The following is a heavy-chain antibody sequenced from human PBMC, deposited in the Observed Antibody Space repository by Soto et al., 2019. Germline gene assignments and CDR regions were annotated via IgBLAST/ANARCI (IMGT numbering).Heavy chain of an antibody. J-gene: IGHJ6*02. D-gene: IGHD1-7*01. CDR1: GYSFTSYW. V-gene: IGHV5-51*01. CDR2: IYPGDSDT. Sequence: GESLKISCKGSGYSFTSYWIGWVRQMPGKGLEWMGIIYPGDSDTRYSPSFQGQVTISADKSISTAYLQWSSLKASDTAMYYCARQVTGTPDPRPYYYYYGMDVWGQGTTVTVSS. CDR3: ARQVTGTPDPRPYYYYYGMDV.